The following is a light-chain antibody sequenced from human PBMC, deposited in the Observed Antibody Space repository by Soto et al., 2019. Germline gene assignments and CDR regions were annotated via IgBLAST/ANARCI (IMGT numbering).Light chain of an antibody. CDR3: QQYHHWPPLT. Sequence: IAMTQSPVTLSVSPGGRATLSCSSSNSVSSNLAWYRQRPGQPPRLLIYGASTRATGIPARFSGSGSGTEFTLTISSLQSEDSAVYFSQQYHHWPPLTFGGGTKV. CDR2: GAS. V-gene: IGKV3D-15*01. J-gene: IGKJ4*01. CDR1: NSVSSN.